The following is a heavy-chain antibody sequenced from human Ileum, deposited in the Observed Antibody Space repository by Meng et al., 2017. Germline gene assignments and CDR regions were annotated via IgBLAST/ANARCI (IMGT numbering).Heavy chain of an antibody. CDR2: IYHSGST. Sequence: SETLSLTCAVSGYSISSGYYWGWIRQPPGKGLEWIGSIYHSGSTYYNPSLKSRVTISVDTSKNQFSLKLSSVTAADTAVYYWARDLRGIAAPGIFDYWGQGTLVTVSS. J-gene: IGHJ4*02. CDR3: ARDLRGIAAPGIFDY. V-gene: IGHV4-38-2*02. CDR1: GYSISSGYY. D-gene: IGHD6-13*01.